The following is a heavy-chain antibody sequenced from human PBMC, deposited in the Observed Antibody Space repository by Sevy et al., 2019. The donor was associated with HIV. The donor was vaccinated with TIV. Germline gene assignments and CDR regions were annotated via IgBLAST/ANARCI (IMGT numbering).Heavy chain of an antibody. Sequence: GGSLRLSCAASGFTFSSYGMHWVRQAPGEGLQWVAVIWYDGSNKYYADSVKGRFTISRDNSKNTLYLQMNSLRAEDTAVYYCARVTPREYYDSSGYYNYGMDVWGQGTTVTVSS. CDR2: IWYDGSNK. D-gene: IGHD3-22*01. V-gene: IGHV3-33*01. CDR1: GFTFSSYG. CDR3: ARVTPREYYDSSGYYNYGMDV. J-gene: IGHJ6*02.